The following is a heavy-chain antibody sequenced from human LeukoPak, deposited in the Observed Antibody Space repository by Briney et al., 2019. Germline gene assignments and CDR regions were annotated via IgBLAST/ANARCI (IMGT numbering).Heavy chain of an antibody. CDR2: IWYDGSKK. V-gene: IGHV3-33*01. Sequence: GGSLRLSCAASGFTFSRYGMHWVRQAPGKGLEWVAVIWYDGSKKYYADSVKGRSTISRDNSKNTLYLQMNSLRAEDTAVYYCGRAAYGSSGWYYCMDVWGQGTTVTVSS. D-gene: IGHD6-19*01. CDR1: GFTFSRYG. J-gene: IGHJ6*02. CDR3: GRAAYGSSGWYYCMDV.